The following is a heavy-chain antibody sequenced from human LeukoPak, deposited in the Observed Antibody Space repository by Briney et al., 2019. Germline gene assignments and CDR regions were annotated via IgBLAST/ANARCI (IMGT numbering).Heavy chain of an antibody. CDR3: ARYHPPRAFDI. CDR2: IIPIFGTA. V-gene: IGHV1-69*05. CDR1: GGTLSSYA. J-gene: IGHJ3*02. Sequence: ASVKVSCKASGGTLSSYAISWVRQAPGQGLEWMGGIIPIFGTANYAQKFQGRVTITTDESTSTAYMELSSLRSEDTAVYYCARYHPPRAFDIWGQGTMVTVSS.